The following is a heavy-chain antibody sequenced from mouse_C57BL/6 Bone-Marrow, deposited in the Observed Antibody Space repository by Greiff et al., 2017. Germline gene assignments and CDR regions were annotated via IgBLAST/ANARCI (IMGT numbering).Heavy chain of an antibody. J-gene: IGHJ4*01. CDR3: AIPHDNGPDYYAMDY. D-gene: IGHD6-1*01. Sequence: VQLQQPGAELVKPGASVKLSCTASGFTFTSYWMHWVKQRPGQGLEWIGMIHPNSGSTNYNEKFKGKATLTGAKSSNTAYMQPSSLTAEDTAVYYCAIPHDNGPDYYAMDYWGQGTSVTVSS. CDR1: GFTFTSYW. CDR2: IHPNSGST. V-gene: IGHV1-64*01.